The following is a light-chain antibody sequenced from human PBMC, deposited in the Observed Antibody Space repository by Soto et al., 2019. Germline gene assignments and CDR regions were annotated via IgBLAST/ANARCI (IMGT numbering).Light chain of an antibody. CDR2: GAS. CDR3: QQYGSSGT. Sequence: ASQSFSNNYLAWYQQKPGQAPRLLIYGASNRATGIPDRFSGSGSGTDFTLTISRLEPEDFAVYYCQQYGSSGTFGQGTKVDIK. CDR1: QSFSNNY. V-gene: IGKV3-20*01. J-gene: IGKJ1*01.